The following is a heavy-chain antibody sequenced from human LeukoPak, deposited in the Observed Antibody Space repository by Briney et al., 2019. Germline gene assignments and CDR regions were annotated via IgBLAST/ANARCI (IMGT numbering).Heavy chain of an antibody. J-gene: IGHJ4*02. D-gene: IGHD6-19*01. CDR2: IYSTGTT. CDR1: GGSINNYY. CDR3: ARVSSTSGWYALDY. V-gene: IGHV4-4*07. Sequence: PSETLYLTCSVSGGSINNYYWNWIRQPAGKGQEWIGRIYSTGTTNYNPSLKSRVTMSVDTSKNQLSLKLTSVSAADTAVYYCARVSSTSGWYALDYWGQGTLVTVSS.